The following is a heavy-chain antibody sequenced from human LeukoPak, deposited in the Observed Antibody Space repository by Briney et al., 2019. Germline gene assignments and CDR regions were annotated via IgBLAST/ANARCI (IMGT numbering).Heavy chain of an antibody. V-gene: IGHV1-69*13. D-gene: IGHD6-13*01. CDR2: IIPIFGTA. CDR3: AREQQQLDETVIHWYFDL. CDR1: GGTFSSYA. Sequence: ASVKVSCKASGGTFSSYAISWVRQAPGQGLEWMGGIIPIFGTANYAQKFQGRVTITADESTSTAYMELSSLRSEDTAVYYCAREQQQLDETVIHWYFDLWGRGTLVTVSS. J-gene: IGHJ2*01.